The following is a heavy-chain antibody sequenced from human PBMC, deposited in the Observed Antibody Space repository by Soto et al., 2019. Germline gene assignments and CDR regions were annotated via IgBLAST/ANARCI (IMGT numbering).Heavy chain of an antibody. CDR3: ARGGSSKRAWFDP. Sequence: SVKVSCKASGGTFSSYAISWVRQAPGQGLEWMGGIIPIFGTANYAQKFQGRVTITADESTSTAYMELSSLRSEDTAVYYCARGGSSKRAWFDPWGQGTLVTVSS. J-gene: IGHJ5*02. CDR2: IIPIFGTA. D-gene: IGHD2-15*01. CDR1: GGTFSSYA. V-gene: IGHV1-69*13.